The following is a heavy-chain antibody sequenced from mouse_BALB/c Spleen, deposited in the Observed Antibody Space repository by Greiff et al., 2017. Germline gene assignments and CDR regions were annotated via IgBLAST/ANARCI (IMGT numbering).Heavy chain of an antibody. CDR2: IDPANGNT. CDR3: AYYYGSSYGY. CDR1: GFNIKDTY. D-gene: IGHD1-1*01. J-gene: IGHJ2*01. V-gene: IGHV14-3*02. Sequence: EAQLKESGAELVKPGASVKLSCTASGFNIKDTYMHWVKQRPEQGLEWIGRIDPANGNTKYDPKFQGKATITADTSSNTAYLQLSSLTSEDTAVYYCAYYYGSSYGYWGQGTTLTVSS.